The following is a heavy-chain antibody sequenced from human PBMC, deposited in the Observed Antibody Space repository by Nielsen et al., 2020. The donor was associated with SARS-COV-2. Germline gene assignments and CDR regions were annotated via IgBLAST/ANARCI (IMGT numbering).Heavy chain of an antibody. CDR1: GFTFNIYA. Sequence: GESLKISCAASGFTFNIYAMAWVRRAPGRGLQWVTGLSSSGGSTYYTDSVKGRFTISRDNSKNTLYLEMHSLRVEDTAVYYCAKDGVVRGDALDLWGQGTMVTASS. CDR3: AKDGVVRGDALDL. J-gene: IGHJ3*01. V-gene: IGHV3-23*01. CDR2: LSSSGGST. D-gene: IGHD3-10*01.